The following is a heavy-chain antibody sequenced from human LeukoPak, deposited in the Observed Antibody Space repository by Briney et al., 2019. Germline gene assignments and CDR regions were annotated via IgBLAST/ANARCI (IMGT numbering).Heavy chain of an antibody. J-gene: IGHJ5*02. D-gene: IGHD1-1*01. Sequence: PGRSLRLSCAASGFTFSSYGIHCVRQAPGKGLEWVAVIWYDGSNKYYADSVKGRFTISRDNSKNTLYLQMNSLRAEDTAVYYCARDNLSTTSNWFDPWGQGTLVTVSS. V-gene: IGHV3-33*01. CDR3: ARDNLSTTSNWFDP. CDR2: IWYDGSNK. CDR1: GFTFSSYG.